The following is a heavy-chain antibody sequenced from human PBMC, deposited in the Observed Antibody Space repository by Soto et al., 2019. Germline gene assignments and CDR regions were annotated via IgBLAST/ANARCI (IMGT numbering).Heavy chain of an antibody. Sequence: ASVKVSCKFSGYTLTELSMHRVRQAPGKGLEWMGGFDPEDGETIYAQKFQGRVTMTEDTSTDTAYMELSSLRSEDTAVYYCATAQRDLGYCSSTSCYGFDYWGQGTLVTVSS. CDR2: FDPEDGET. D-gene: IGHD2-2*01. J-gene: IGHJ4*02. CDR1: GYTLTELS. CDR3: ATAQRDLGYCSSTSCYGFDY. V-gene: IGHV1-24*01.